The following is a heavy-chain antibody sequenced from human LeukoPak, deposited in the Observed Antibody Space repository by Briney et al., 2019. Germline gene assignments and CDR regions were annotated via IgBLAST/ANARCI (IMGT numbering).Heavy chain of an antibody. CDR2: TYYRSKWYY. CDR3: ARESYSSAWYYFDY. V-gene: IGHV6-1*01. J-gene: IGHJ4*02. CDR1: GGSVSSNRAA. Sequence: SQTLSLTCAISGGSVSSNRAAWSWIRQSPSRGLEWLGRTYYRSKWYYDYAVSVKSRITINPDTAKNQLSLQLNSVTPEDTAVYYCARESYSSAWYYFDYWGQGTLVTVSS. D-gene: IGHD6-19*01.